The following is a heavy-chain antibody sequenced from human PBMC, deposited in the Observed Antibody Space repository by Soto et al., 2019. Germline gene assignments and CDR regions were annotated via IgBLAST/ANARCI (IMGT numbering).Heavy chain of an antibody. D-gene: IGHD3-9*01. CDR2: ISGSGGST. J-gene: IGHJ4*02. CDR1: GFTFSSYA. CDR3: AKVTIFFNPTFDY. Sequence: GESLKISCAASGFTFSSYAMSWVRQAPGKGLEWVSAISGSGGSTYYADSVKGRFTISRDNSKNTLYLQMNSLRAEDTAVYYCAKVTIFFNPTFDYWGQGTLVTVSS. V-gene: IGHV3-23*01.